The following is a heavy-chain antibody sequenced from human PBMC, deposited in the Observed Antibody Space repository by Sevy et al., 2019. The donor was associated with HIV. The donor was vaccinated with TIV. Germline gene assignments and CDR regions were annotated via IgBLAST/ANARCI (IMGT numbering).Heavy chain of an antibody. V-gene: IGHV3-11*01. CDR3: ARSHSALSRYKDYSGGKYYGMDV. CDR1: GFTFSDYY. Sequence: GGSLRLSCAAPGFTFSDYYMSWIRQAPGKGLEWVSYISSSGSTIYYADSVKGRFTISRDNAKNSLYLQMNSLRAEDTAVYYCARSHSALSRYKDYSGGKYYGMDVWGQGTTVTVSS. CDR2: ISSSGSTI. D-gene: IGHD2-15*01. J-gene: IGHJ6*02.